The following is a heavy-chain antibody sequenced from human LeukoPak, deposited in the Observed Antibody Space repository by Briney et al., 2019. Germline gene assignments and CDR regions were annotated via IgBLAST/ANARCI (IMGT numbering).Heavy chain of an antibody. D-gene: IGHD3-10*01. Sequence: GGSLRLSCAASGFTVSSKYMSWVRQAPGKGLEWVSIIYTGGNTYYADSVKGRFTISRDNSKNTLFLQMNSLRAEDTAVYYCARADTSFYYAVDYWGQGTLVTVSS. CDR2: IYTGGNT. J-gene: IGHJ4*02. CDR1: GFTVSSKY. CDR3: ARADTSFYYAVDY. V-gene: IGHV3-66*02.